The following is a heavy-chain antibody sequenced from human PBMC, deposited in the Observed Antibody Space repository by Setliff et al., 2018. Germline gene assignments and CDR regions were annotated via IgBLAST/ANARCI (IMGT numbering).Heavy chain of an antibody. Sequence: PGGSLRLSFAASGFPFSTYRMHWVRQAPGKGLEWVAVIWDDRGNKYHADSVKCRFTISRDNSKNTLHLQMNSLRPEDTAVYYCARTCSGSGCYAALESWGQGTPVTVSS. J-gene: IGHJ4*02. V-gene: IGHV3-33*08. CDR2: IWDDRGNK. D-gene: IGHD2-15*01. CDR3: ARTCSGSGCYAALES. CDR1: GFPFSTYR.